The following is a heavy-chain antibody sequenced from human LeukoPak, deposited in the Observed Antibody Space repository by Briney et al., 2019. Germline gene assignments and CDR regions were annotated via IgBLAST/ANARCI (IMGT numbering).Heavy chain of an antibody. Sequence: SGTLSLTCNVSGGSIRGYYWSWIRQPPGKGLEWIGYIYSSGSTNYNPSLKSRVTMSVDTSKNQFSLKVSSVTAADTAVYYCARVFDSGSQAYFYYMDVWGEGTTVTISS. J-gene: IGHJ6*03. D-gene: IGHD3-10*01. V-gene: IGHV4-59*01. CDR1: GGSIRGYY. CDR2: IYSSGST. CDR3: ARVFDSGSQAYFYYMDV.